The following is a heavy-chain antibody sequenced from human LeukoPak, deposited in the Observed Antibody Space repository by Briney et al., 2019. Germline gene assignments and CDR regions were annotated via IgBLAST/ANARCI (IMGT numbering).Heavy chain of an antibody. CDR3: ARARGSGYNGYDFLVVFDY. V-gene: IGHV1-18*01. Sequence: GASVKVSCKASGYTFTSYGISWVRQAPGQGLEWMGWISAYNGNTNYAQKLQGRVTMTTDTSTSTAYMELRSLRSDDTAVYYCARARGSGYNGYDFLVVFDYWGQGTLVTVSS. J-gene: IGHJ4*02. CDR2: ISAYNGNT. CDR1: GYTFTSYG. D-gene: IGHD5-12*01.